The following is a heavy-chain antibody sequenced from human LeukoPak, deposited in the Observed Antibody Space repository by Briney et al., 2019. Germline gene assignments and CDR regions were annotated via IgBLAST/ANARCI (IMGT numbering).Heavy chain of an antibody. CDR1: GGTFTSYG. CDR2: ISAYNGNT. J-gene: IGHJ5*02. V-gene: IGHV1-18*01. Sequence: ASVKVSCKASGGTFTSYGISWVRQAPGQGLEWMGWISAYNGNTNYAQKLQGRVTMTTDTSTSTAYMELRSLRSDDTAVYYCGVVVVPAAMDPWGQGTLVTVSS. D-gene: IGHD2-2*01. CDR3: GVVVVPAAMDP.